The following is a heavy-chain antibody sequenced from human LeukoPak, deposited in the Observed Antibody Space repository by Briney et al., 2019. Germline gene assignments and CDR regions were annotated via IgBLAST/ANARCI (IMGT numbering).Heavy chain of an antibody. Sequence: PSETLSLTCTVSGGSISSYFWSWIRPPPGRRLEWIGYNYSGGNTNYSPSLRSRVTFSVDTSKNQFSLKLRSVTAADTAVYYCARAVGLSAAAGLFDYWGQGTLVTVSS. V-gene: IGHV4-4*09. CDR2: NYSGGNT. J-gene: IGHJ4*02. D-gene: IGHD6-13*01. CDR1: GGSISSYF. CDR3: ARAVGLSAAAGLFDY.